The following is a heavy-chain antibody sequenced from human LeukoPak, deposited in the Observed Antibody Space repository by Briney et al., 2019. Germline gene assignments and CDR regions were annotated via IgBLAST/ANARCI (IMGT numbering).Heavy chain of an antibody. J-gene: IGHJ4*02. CDR1: GYTFTSYG. CDR2: ISAYNGNT. V-gene: IGHV1-18*01. CDR3: ARETFSTVSSDY. Sequence: ASVKVSCRASGYTFTSYGISWVRQAPGQGLEWMGWISAYNGNTNYAQKLQGRVTMTTDTSTSTAYMELRSLRSDDTAVYYCARETFSTVSSDYWGQGTLVTVSS. D-gene: IGHD4-11*01.